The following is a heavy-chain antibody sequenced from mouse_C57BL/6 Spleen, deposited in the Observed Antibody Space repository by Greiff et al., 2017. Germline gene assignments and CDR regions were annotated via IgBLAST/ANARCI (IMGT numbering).Heavy chain of an antibody. CDR2: IDPSDSYT. J-gene: IGHJ4*01. Sequence: QVQLQQPGAELVRPGTSVKLSCKASGYTFTSYWMHWVKQRPGQGLEWIGVIDPSDSYTNYNQKFKGKATLTVDTSSSTAYMQLSSLTSEDSAVYYCARRGSRYYYAMDYWGQGTSVTVSS. CDR1: GYTFTSYW. CDR3: ARRGSRYYYAMDY. V-gene: IGHV1-59*01.